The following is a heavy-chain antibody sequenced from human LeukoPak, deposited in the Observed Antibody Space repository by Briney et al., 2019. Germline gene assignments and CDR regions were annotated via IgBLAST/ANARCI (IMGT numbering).Heavy chain of an antibody. CDR2: INPRGGKT. D-gene: IGHD2-15*01. V-gene: IGHV1-46*01. J-gene: IGHJ4*02. CDR3: ARELRRACSGGSCYPPYY. CDR1: GYTFTSYS. Sequence: GASVKVSCKASGYTFTSYSMHWVRHTPEQRLEWMGIINPRGGKTSYAQKFQGRVTMTRDTSTSTVYMELSSLRSEDTAVYYCARELRRACSGGSCYPPYYWGQGTLVTVSS.